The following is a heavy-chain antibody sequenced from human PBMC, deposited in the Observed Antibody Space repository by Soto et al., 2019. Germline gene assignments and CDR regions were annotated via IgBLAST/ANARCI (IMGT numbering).Heavy chain of an antibody. CDR1: GFTFSDYY. CDR3: VRDLGWSPLWEY. Sequence: QVHLVESGGGLVKPGASLRLSCTASGFTFSDYYMSWIRQAPGKGLEWISYISSTSSYTNYADSVKGRFTISRDNAKNSLYLQMNSLRDEDTAVYYCVRDLGWSPLWEYWGQGTLVTVSS. D-gene: IGHD1-26*01. J-gene: IGHJ4*02. V-gene: IGHV3-11*05. CDR2: ISSTSSYT.